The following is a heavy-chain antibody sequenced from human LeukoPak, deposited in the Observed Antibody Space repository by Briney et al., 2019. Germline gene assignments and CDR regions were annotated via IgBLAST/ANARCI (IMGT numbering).Heavy chain of an antibody. D-gene: IGHD5-18*01. CDR2: IHYSVTT. Sequence: SETLSLTCTVSGASVSGSGYYWGWVRQPPGKGLEWIGSIHYSVTTYYNPSLKSRVTISVDTSKNQFSLKMRSVTAADTAVYYCARQSNSLLDYWGQGTLVTVSS. CDR3: ARQSNSLLDY. CDR1: GASVSGSGYY. J-gene: IGHJ4*02. V-gene: IGHV4-39*01.